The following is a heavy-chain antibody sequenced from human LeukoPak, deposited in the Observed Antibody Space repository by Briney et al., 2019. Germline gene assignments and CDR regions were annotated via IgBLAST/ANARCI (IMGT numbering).Heavy chain of an antibody. V-gene: IGHV4-59*12. Sequence: SETLSLTCAVSGGSISTSYWNWVRQPPGKGLEWVGSIYYSGSTYYNPSLKSRVTISVDTSKNQFSLKLSSVTAADTAVYYCARVPRSTVTTYAFDIWGQGTMVTVSS. CDR3: ARVPRSTVTTYAFDI. CDR2: IYYSGST. CDR1: GGSISTSY. D-gene: IGHD4-11*01. J-gene: IGHJ3*02.